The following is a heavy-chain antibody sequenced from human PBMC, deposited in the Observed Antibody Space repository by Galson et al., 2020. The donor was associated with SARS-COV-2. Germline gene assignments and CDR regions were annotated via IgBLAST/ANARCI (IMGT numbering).Heavy chain of an antibody. J-gene: IGHJ6*03. V-gene: IGHV4-34*01. D-gene: IGHD3-9*01. Sequence: KSRVTISVDTSKNQFSLKLSSVTAADTAVYYCARGVRYFDWLLLGVDYYYYMDVWGKGTTVTVSS. CDR3: ARGVRYFDWLLLGVDYYYYMDV.